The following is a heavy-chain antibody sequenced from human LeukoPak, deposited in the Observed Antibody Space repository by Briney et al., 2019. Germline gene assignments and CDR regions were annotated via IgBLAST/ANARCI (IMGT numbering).Heavy chain of an antibody. D-gene: IGHD5-24*01. V-gene: IGHV1-2*02. CDR1: GYTFTAFS. J-gene: IGHJ5*02. CDR3: ARAISVRDAAWWFNP. CDR2: IKPNSGGT. Sequence: ASVKVSCKASGYTFTAFSMHWVRQAPGQGLEWMGWIKPNSGGTNYAQEFQGRVTMTRDTSISTAYMELSRLRSDDTAVYYCARAISVRDAAWWFNPWGQGTLVTVSS.